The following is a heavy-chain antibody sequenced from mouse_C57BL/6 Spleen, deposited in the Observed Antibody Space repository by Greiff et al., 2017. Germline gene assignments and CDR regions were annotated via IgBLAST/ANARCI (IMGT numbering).Heavy chain of an antibody. CDR2: IYPGSGST. V-gene: IGHV1-55*01. Sequence: VQLQQPGAELVKPGASVKMSCKASGYTFTSYWITWVKQRPGQGLEWIGDIYPGSGSTNYNEKFKSKATLTVDTSSSTAYMQLSSLTSEDSAVYYCARKTTVPSYWYFDVWGTGTTVTVSS. CDR3: ARKTTVPSYWYFDV. D-gene: IGHD1-1*01. CDR1: GYTFTSYW. J-gene: IGHJ1*03.